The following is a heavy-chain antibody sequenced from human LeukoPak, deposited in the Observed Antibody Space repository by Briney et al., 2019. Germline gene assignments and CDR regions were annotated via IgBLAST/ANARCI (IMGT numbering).Heavy chain of an antibody. CDR2: INDSGST. Sequence: PPETPSLTCAVHGGSFSGYYWSWIRHPPGKGLEWSGEINDSGSTNYNPPLKSRVTIPVDTSKNQFSLKLSSVTSADTAVYYCATSRIAAAGTGFDYWGQGTLVTVSS. CDR3: ATSRIAAAGTGFDY. V-gene: IGHV4-34*01. J-gene: IGHJ4*02. D-gene: IGHD6-13*01. CDR1: GGSFSGYY.